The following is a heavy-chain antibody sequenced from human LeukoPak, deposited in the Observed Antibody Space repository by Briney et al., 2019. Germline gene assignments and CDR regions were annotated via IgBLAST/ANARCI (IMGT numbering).Heavy chain of an antibody. V-gene: IGHV4-31*03. CDR1: ADSLSSGGHY. Sequence: PSQTLSLTCTVSADSLSSGGHYWAWIRQLPGKGLESIGFIHHSGSSRHNPSLKDRVAISVDASRKQFALRLSSVTAAGTAIYYCARGGNRFGGFYFDYWGQGIQVIVSS. CDR3: ARGGNRFGGFYFDY. CDR2: IHHSGSS. D-gene: IGHD3-10*01. J-gene: IGHJ4*02.